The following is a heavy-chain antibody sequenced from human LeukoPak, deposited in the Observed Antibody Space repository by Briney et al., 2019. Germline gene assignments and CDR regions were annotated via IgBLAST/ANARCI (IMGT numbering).Heavy chain of an antibody. V-gene: IGHV4-34*01. J-gene: IGHJ4*02. Sequence: SETLSLTCAVYGGSFSGYYWSWIRQPPGKGLEWIGEINHSGSTNYNPSLKSRVTISVDTSMNQFSLKLSSVTAADTAVYYCARVSWWFGELLWGQGTLVTVSS. CDR1: GGSFSGYY. D-gene: IGHD3-10*01. CDR2: INHSGST. CDR3: ARVSWWFGELL.